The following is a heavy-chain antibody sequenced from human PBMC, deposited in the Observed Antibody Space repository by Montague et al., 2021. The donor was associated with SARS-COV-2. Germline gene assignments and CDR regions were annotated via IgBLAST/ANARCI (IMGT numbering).Heavy chain of an antibody. CDR3: AHISKLARVRWFDP. CDR2: IYWDEDK. J-gene: IGHJ5*02. D-gene: IGHD3-16*02. Sequence: PALVKPTQTLTLTCTVSGFSLTSSGEGVGWIRQPPGKALEWLALIYWDEDKRYSPSLKNRLVVTNDSAKNQVVLTVTNMDPADTGTYYCAHISKLARVRWFDPWGQGTLVTVSS. CDR1: GFSLTSSGEG. V-gene: IGHV2-5*02.